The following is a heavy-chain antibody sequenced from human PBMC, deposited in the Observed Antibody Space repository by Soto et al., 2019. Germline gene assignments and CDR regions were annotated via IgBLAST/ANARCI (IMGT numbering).Heavy chain of an antibody. V-gene: IGHV5-51*01. CDR2: IYPGDSDT. Sequence: GESLKISCKGLGYNFPDYWIAWVRQMPGKGLEYMGIIYPGDSDTRYSPSFQGQVTISADKSISTAYLQWNSLEASDTAMYYCATHGEDPQTQLRLNWLDPWGKGTLVTVPS. J-gene: IGHJ5*02. CDR1: GYNFPDYW. D-gene: IGHD2-21*01. CDR3: ATHGEDPQTQLRLNWLDP.